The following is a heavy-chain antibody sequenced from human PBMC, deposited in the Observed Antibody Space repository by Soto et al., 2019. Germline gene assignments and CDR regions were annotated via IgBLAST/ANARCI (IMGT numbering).Heavy chain of an antibody. CDR2: ISAYNGNT. J-gene: IGHJ5*02. V-gene: IGHV1-18*01. CDR3: ARDSEIWFGENWFDP. D-gene: IGHD3-10*01. CDR1: GYTFTSYG. Sequence: ASVKVSCKASGYTFTSYGISWVRQAPGQGLEWMGWISAYNGNTNYAQKLQGRVTMTTDTSTSTAYMELRSLRSDDTAVYYCARDSEIWFGENWFDPWGQGTLVTVSS.